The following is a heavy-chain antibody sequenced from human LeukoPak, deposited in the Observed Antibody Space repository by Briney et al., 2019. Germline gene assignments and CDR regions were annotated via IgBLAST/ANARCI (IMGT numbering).Heavy chain of an antibody. D-gene: IGHD3-10*01. CDR2: IYYSGST. J-gene: IGHJ6*03. Sequence: SETLSLTCTVSGGSISSSSYYWGWIRQPPGKGLKWIGSIYYSGSTYYNPSLKNRVTISVDTSKNQFSLKLSSVTAADTAVYYCARDSGYYGSGSYYYYYYYMDVWGKGTTVTVSS. V-gene: IGHV4-39*07. CDR1: GGSISSSSYY. CDR3: ARDSGYYGSGSYYYYYYYMDV.